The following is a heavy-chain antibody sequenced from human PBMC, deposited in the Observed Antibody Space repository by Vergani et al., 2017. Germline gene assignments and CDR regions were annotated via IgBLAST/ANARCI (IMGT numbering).Heavy chain of an antibody. J-gene: IGHJ5*02. Sequence: QVHLVESGGGVVQPGRSLRLSCVVSGFTSSYYGMHWVRQAPGKGLEWVAVISYDGTQKYYADSVKGRFTISRDNSKSTLYLQMNSLRTEDTAVYYCARGPHTVGYSYGNWFDPWGQGTLVTVSS. D-gene: IGHD5-18*01. V-gene: IGHV3-30*03. CDR3: ARGPHTVGYSYGNWFDP. CDR2: ISYDGTQK. CDR1: GFTSSYYG.